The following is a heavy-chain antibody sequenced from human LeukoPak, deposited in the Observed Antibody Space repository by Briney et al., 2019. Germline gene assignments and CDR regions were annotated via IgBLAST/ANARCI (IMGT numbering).Heavy chain of an antibody. Sequence: GGSLRLSCAASGFIFSNFGMHWVRQAPGKGLEWVAIIWHDGSNSYYADSVEGRFTISRDNSKNTLSLQMNSLRVEDTAVYYCVRGEYSSSWHSEYFQYWGQGTLVTVSS. CDR2: IWHDGSNS. CDR3: VRGEYSSSWHSEYFQY. J-gene: IGHJ1*01. CDR1: GFIFSNFG. D-gene: IGHD6-13*01. V-gene: IGHV3-33*01.